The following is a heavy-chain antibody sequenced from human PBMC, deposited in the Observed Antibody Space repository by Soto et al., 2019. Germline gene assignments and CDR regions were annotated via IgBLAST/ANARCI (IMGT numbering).Heavy chain of an antibody. D-gene: IGHD6-6*01. CDR3: ATRWTYSSSSGPSTQRGRRVLYYMDV. Sequence: GGSLRLSCAASGFTFSSYAMSWVRQAPGKGLEWVSAISGSGGSTYYADSVKGRFTISRDNSKNTLYLQMNSLRAEDTAVYYCATRWTYSSSSGPSTQRGRRVLYYMDVWGKGTTVTVSS. J-gene: IGHJ6*03. V-gene: IGHV3-23*01. CDR1: GFTFSSYA. CDR2: ISGSGGST.